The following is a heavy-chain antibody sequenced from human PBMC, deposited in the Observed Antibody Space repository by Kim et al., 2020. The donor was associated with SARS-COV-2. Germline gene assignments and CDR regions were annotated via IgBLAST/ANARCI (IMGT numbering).Heavy chain of an antibody. V-gene: IGHV4-39*01. CDR2: IYYSGST. D-gene: IGHD3-22*01. J-gene: IGHJ4*02. CDR3: ARWRYSSGYHPDY. Sequence: SETLSLTCTVSGGSISSSSYYWGWIRQPPGKGLEWIGSIYYSGSTYYNPSLKSRVTISVDTSKNQFSLKLSSVTAADTAVYYCARWRYSSGYHPDYWGQGTLVTVSS. CDR1: GGSISSSSYY.